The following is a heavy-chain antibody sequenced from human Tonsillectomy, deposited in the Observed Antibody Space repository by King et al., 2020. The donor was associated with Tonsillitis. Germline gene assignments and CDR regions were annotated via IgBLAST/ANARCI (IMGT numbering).Heavy chain of an antibody. V-gene: IGHV3-23*04. CDR1: GFTFSSYA. D-gene: IGHD4/OR15-4a*01. J-gene: IGHJ3*02. CDR2: ISGSGGST. Sequence: QLVQSGGGLVQPGGSLRLSCAASGFTFSSYAMSWVRQAPGKGLEWVSAISGSGGSTYYADSVKGRFTISRDNSKNTLYLQMNSLRAEDTAVYYWAVLRGLLRRGAPEAFDIWGQGTMVTVSS. CDR3: AVLRGLLRRGAPEAFDI.